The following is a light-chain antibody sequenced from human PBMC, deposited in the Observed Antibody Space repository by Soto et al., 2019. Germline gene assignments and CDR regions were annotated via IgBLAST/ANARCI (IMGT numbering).Light chain of an antibody. CDR3: QQYYSTPGT. J-gene: IGKJ1*01. Sequence: DIVMTQSPDSLAVSLGERATINCKSSQSVLYSSNNKNYLAWYQQKPGQPPKLLIYWASTRESGVPDRFSGSGSGTDFTLTISSLQAEDVAVYYCQQYYSTPGTFGQGTKEEIK. CDR1: QSVLYSSNNKNY. V-gene: IGKV4-1*01. CDR2: WAS.